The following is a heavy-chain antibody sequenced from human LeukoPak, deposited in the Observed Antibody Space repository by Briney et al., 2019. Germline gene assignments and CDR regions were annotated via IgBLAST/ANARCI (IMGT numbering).Heavy chain of an antibody. D-gene: IGHD3-3*01. CDR1: GFTFDRHT. J-gene: IGHJ6*02. Sequence: PGGPLRLSCAASGFTFDRHTMHWVRQPPGKGPEWVSLIGWDGTNIDYADSVKGRFTISRDNSKNFVYLQMHSLRTEDTALYYCTKDMEWGMDVWGQGTTVIVSS. CDR3: TKDMEWGMDV. V-gene: IGHV3-43*01. CDR2: IGWDGTNI.